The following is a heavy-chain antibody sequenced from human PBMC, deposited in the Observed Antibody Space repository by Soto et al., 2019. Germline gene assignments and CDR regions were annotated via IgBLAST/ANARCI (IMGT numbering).Heavy chain of an antibody. D-gene: IGHD6-19*01. J-gene: IGHJ4*02. V-gene: IGHV3-23*01. CDR2: ISASGRDI. CDR3: AKRKTSGWYYFDY. CDR1: GFTFSNFA. Sequence: EVQLLESGGDLVQPGGSLRLSCAASGFTFSNFAMSWVRQAPGRGLEWVSGISASGRDIHYSDSVKDRFTVSRDNSKNTLYLQMNSLRAEDTAIYYCAKRKTSGWYYFDYGGQGALVTVSS.